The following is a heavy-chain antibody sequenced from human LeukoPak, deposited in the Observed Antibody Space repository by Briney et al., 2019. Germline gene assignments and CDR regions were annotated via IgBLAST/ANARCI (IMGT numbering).Heavy chain of an antibody. CDR1: GGSISPYY. CDR2: IYYSGST. D-gene: IGHD6-13*01. Sequence: SETLSLTCSVSGGSISPYYWSWIRQPPGKGLEWIGYIYYSGSTNYNPSLKSRVTISVDTSKNQFSLKLSSVTAADTAVYFCARGYSSRLIHYWGQGTLVTVSS. J-gene: IGHJ4*02. CDR3: ARGYSSRLIHY. V-gene: IGHV4-59*01.